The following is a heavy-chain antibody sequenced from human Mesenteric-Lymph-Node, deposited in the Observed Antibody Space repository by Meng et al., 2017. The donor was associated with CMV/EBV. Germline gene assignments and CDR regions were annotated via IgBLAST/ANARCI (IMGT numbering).Heavy chain of an antibody. D-gene: IGHD1-26*01. V-gene: IGHV3-73*01. CDR1: GFTCENYY. Sequence: GESLKISCAASGFTCENYYMTWIRQTPGKGLEWVGRIRSKAKSYATAYAASVQGKFTISRDDSKNTAYLQMNSLKTEDTGVYYCTNGGKYYEYYFDYWGQGTLVTVSS. CDR3: TNGGKYYEYYFDY. J-gene: IGHJ4*02. CDR2: IRSKAKSYAT.